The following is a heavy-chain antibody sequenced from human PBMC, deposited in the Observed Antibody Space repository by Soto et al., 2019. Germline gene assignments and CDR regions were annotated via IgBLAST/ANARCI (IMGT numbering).Heavy chain of an antibody. CDR3: AKGIQSRLSSGWSHYYFDY. Sequence: GGSLRLSCAASEFTFSGYAMSWVRQAPGKGLEWVSAITGSGGGTYYADYVKGRFSISRDNSKNTLYMQMNSLRAEDTAVYYCAKGIQSRLSSGWSHYYFDYWGQGT. D-gene: IGHD6-19*01. J-gene: IGHJ4*02. V-gene: IGHV3-23*01. CDR2: ITGSGGGT. CDR1: EFTFSGYA.